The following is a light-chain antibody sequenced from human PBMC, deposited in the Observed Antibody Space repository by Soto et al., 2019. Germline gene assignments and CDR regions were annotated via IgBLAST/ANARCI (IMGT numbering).Light chain of an antibody. J-gene: IGKJ4*01. Sequence: DIQMTQSPASLSASLGDRVTITCRASQNIDNYLNWYQHKPGKAPKLLIYATSTLQSGVPARFSGSGSGTEFTLTIRTLQSEDFATYFCQESYNSPAVSFGGGTTVDIK. CDR2: ATS. V-gene: IGKV1-39*01. CDR1: QNIDNY. CDR3: QESYNSPAVS.